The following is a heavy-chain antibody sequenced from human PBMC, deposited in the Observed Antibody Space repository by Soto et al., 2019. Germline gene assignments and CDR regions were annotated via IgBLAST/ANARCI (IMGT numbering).Heavy chain of an antibody. CDR2: IYYSGNT. J-gene: IGHJ5*02. CDR1: DGSISSGEYY. Sequence: VQLQESGPGLVKPSQTLSLTCTVSDGSISSGEYYWSWIRKHPGKGLEWIGYIYYSGNTYYNPSLKSRVTISVDTSKNQFSLKLTSVTAADTAVYHCARSVFPWGQGTLVTVSS. CDR3: ARSVFP. V-gene: IGHV4-31*03.